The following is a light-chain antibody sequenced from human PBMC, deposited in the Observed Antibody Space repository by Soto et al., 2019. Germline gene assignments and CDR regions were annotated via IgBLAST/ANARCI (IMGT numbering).Light chain of an antibody. CDR2: GAS. CDR3: QKYNNWPPEYT. CDR1: QSIGNF. J-gene: IGKJ2*01. V-gene: IGKV3-15*01. Sequence: ETVMTQSPVTLSVSPGERATLSCRASQSIGNFLAWFQQKPGQSPRLLIYGASTRATGVPLRFTGSGSGTEFTLTISSLQSEDFAVYYCQKYNNWPPEYTFGQGTKLEIK.